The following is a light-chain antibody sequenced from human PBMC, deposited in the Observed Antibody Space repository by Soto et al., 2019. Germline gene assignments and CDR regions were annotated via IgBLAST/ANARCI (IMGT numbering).Light chain of an antibody. CDR1: QSISSY. J-gene: IGKJ5*01. Sequence: DIQMTQSPSSLSASVGDRVTITCRASQSISSYLNWYQQKPGKAPKLLIYAASSLQSGVPSRFSGSGSGTHFTPPISSLQPENFATYSCNRCSGLGQGTRREIK. CDR3: NRCSG. V-gene: IGKV1-39*01. CDR2: AAS.